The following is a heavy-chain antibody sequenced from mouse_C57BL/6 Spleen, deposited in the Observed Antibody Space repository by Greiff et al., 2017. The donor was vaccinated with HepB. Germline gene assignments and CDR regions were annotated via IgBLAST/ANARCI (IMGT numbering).Heavy chain of an antibody. CDR2: IHPNSGST. CDR3: ADYDYDDAMEY. Sequence: QVQLQQPGAELVKPGASVKLSCKASGYTFTSYWMHWVKQRPGQGLEWIGMIHPNSGSTNYNEKFKSKATLTVDKSSSIAYMQLSSLTSEDSAVYYCADYDYDDAMEYWGQGTSVTVSS. CDR1: GYTFTSYW. D-gene: IGHD2-4*01. J-gene: IGHJ4*01. V-gene: IGHV1-64*01.